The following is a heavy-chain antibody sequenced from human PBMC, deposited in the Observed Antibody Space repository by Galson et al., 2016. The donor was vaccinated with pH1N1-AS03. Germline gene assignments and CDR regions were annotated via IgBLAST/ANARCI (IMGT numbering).Heavy chain of an antibody. J-gene: IGHJ3*02. CDR2: ISANNGDT. Sequence: SVKVSCKASGGTISSDAISWVRQAPGQGLEWMGWISANNGDTNYAQKFQGRVTMTTDTSTSTTYMELRSLRSDDTAVYYCARMEKRWGDAYDIWGQGTMVTVSS. CDR3: ARMEKRWGDAYDI. V-gene: IGHV1-18*01. D-gene: IGHD1-1*01. CDR1: GGTISSDA.